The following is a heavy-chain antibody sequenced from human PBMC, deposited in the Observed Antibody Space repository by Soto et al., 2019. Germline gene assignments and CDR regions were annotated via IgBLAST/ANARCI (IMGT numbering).Heavy chain of an antibody. D-gene: IGHD6-19*01. V-gene: IGHV1-2*02. CDR3: AREEQSIFHDAFDI. J-gene: IGHJ3*02. CDR2: INPNSGGT. CDR1: GYTFTGYY. Sequence: ASVKVSCKASGYTFTGYYMHWVRQAPGQGLEWMVWINPNSGGTNYAQRFQGRVTMTRDTSISTAYMELSRLRSDDTAVYYCAREEQSIFHDAFDIWGQGTMVTVSS.